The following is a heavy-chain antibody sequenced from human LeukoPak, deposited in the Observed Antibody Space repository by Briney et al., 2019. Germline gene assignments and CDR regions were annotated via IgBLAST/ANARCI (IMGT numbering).Heavy chain of an antibody. Sequence: PSQTLSLTCAVSGGSISSGGYYWSWIRQPPGKGLEWIGEINHSGSTNYNPSLKSRVTISVDTSKNQLSLKLSSVTAADTAVYYCASRWSGYYGTGWFDPWGQGTLVTVSS. J-gene: IGHJ5*02. CDR1: GGSISSGGYY. V-gene: IGHV4-30-2*01. D-gene: IGHD3-3*01. CDR3: ASRWSGYYGTGWFDP. CDR2: INHSGST.